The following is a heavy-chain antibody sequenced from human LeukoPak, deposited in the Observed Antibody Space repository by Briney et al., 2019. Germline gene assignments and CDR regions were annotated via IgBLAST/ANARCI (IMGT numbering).Heavy chain of an antibody. V-gene: IGHV4-34*01. J-gene: IGHJ4*02. CDR3: AREDIVVVPAAIRGRRRKSNFDY. Sequence: SETLSLTCTVSGGSISSYYWSWIRQPPGEGLEWIGEINHSGSTNYNPSLKSRVTISVDTSKNQFSLKLSSVTAADTAVYYCAREDIVVVPAAIRGRRRKSNFDYWGQGTLVTVSS. CDR2: INHSGST. D-gene: IGHD2-2*02. CDR1: GGSISSYY.